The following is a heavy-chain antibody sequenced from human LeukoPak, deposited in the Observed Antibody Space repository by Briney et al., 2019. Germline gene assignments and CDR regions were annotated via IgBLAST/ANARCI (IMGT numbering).Heavy chain of an antibody. CDR2: VNGDGSST. J-gene: IGHJ3*02. V-gene: IGHV3-74*01. Sequence: GGSLRLSCAASGFTFSTYWMHWVRQAPGKGLAWVSRVNGDGSSTNYADSVKGRFTISRDNAKNTLYLQMNSLRAEDTAVYYCVRDSSGSYYVDAFDIWGQGTMVTVSS. CDR3: VRDSSGSYYVDAFDI. CDR1: GFTFSTYW. D-gene: IGHD1-26*01.